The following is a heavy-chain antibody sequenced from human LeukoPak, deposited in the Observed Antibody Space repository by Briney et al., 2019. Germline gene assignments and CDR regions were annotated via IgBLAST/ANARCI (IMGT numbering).Heavy chain of an antibody. Sequence: PSQTLSLTCAISGDSASSNSAAWNWIRQSPSRGLEWLGRTYYRSKWYNDYAVSVKSRITINPDTSKNQFSLQLNSVTPEDTAVYYCARVDEGYCSSTSCYSLGSGALDYWGQGTLVTVSS. D-gene: IGHD2-2*01. CDR1: GDSASSNSAA. V-gene: IGHV6-1*01. CDR2: TYYRSKWYN. J-gene: IGHJ4*02. CDR3: ARVDEGYCSSTSCYSLGSGALDY.